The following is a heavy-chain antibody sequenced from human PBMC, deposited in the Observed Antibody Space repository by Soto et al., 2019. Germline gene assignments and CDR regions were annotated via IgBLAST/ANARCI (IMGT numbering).Heavy chain of an antibody. D-gene: IGHD5-18*01. CDR2: ISYDGSNK. V-gene: IGHV3-30-3*01. CDR1: GFTFSSYA. J-gene: IGHJ4*02. CDR3: ARDKVKYSYGSPTTRVY. Sequence: GGSLRLSCAASGFTFSSYAMHWVRQAPGKGLEWVAVISYDGSNKYYADSVKGRFTISRDNSKNTLYLQMNSLRAEDTAVYYCARDKVKYSYGSPTTRVYWGQGTLVTVSS.